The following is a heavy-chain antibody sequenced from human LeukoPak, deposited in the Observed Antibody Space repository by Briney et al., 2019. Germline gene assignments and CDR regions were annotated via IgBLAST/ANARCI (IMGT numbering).Heavy chain of an antibody. CDR2: ISYDGSNK. Sequence: GGSLRLSCAAPGFTFSSYGMHWVRQAPGKGLEWVAVISYDGSNKYYADSVKGRFTISRDNSKNTLYLQMNSLRAEDTAVYYCAKDGGLERRRDYFDYWGQGTLVTVSS. V-gene: IGHV3-30*18. D-gene: IGHD1-1*01. CDR1: GFTFSSYG. CDR3: AKDGGLERRRDYFDY. J-gene: IGHJ4*02.